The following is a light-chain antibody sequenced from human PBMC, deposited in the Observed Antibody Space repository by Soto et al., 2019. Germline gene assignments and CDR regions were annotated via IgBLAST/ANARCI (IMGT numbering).Light chain of an antibody. V-gene: IGKV4-1*01. J-gene: IGKJ1*01. CDR3: QQYYSAPWT. CDR1: QSVLYSSNNKNY. CDR2: WAS. Sequence: DIVMTQSPDSLAVSLGERATINCRFSQSVLYSSNNKNYLAWYQQKPGQPPKLLIYWASTRESGVPDRFSGSASGTDFTLTISSLQADDVAVYYCQQYYSAPWTFGQGTKVEIK.